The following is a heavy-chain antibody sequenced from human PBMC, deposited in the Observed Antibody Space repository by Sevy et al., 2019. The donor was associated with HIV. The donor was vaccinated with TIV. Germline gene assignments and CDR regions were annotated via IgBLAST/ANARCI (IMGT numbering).Heavy chain of an antibody. Sequence: SETLSLTCTVSGGSVSSGSYYWSWIRQPPGKGLEWIGNIYYSGSTNYNPSLKSRVTISVDTSKNQFSLKLSSVTAADTAVYYCARVNTHITTNYFDYWGQGTLVTVSS. J-gene: IGHJ4*02. CDR3: ARVNTHITTNYFDY. CDR2: IYYSGST. CDR1: GGSVSSGSYY. V-gene: IGHV4-61*01. D-gene: IGHD3-22*01.